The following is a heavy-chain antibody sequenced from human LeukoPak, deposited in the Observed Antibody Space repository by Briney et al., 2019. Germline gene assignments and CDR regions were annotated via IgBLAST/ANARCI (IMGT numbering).Heavy chain of an antibody. J-gene: IGHJ5*02. CDR2: IYYSGST. D-gene: IGHD3-22*01. V-gene: IGHV4-59*05. Sequence: SETLSLTCTVSGGSISSYYWSWIRQPPGKGLEWIGSIYYSGSTYYNPSPKSRVTISVDTSKNQFSLKLSSVTAADTAVYYCARHRGYYDSPNWFDPWGQGTLVTVSS. CDR3: ARHRGYYDSPNWFDP. CDR1: GGSISSYY.